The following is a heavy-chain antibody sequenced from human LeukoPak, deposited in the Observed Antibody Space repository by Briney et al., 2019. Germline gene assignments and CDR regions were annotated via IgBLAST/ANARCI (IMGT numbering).Heavy chain of an antibody. V-gene: IGHV3-30*18. Sequence: GRSLRLSCAASGFTFSRYGMHWVRQAPGKGLEGVAVISYDGSNKYYADSVKGRFTISRDNSKNTLYLQMNSLRAEDTAVYYCAKVAPPSIFLYGSGDDAFDIWGQGTMVTVSS. CDR2: ISYDGSNK. D-gene: IGHD3-10*01. CDR1: GFTFSRYG. CDR3: AKVAPPSIFLYGSGDDAFDI. J-gene: IGHJ3*02.